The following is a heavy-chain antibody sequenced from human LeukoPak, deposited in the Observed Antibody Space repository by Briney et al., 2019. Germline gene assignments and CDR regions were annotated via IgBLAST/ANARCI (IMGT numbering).Heavy chain of an antibody. D-gene: IGHD2-2*01. CDR3: ARWGSTSCLGFCHP. CDR2: IYDSGSA. Sequence: SETLSLTCTVAGLSISTYYWRWIRQPPGKGLEWLGNIYDSGSASYNPSLKSRVTISLDTSKKQFSLKVTSVTAADTGVYHFARWGSTSCLGFCHPWGQGTLVTVSS. J-gene: IGHJ5*02. V-gene: IGHV4-59*01. CDR1: GLSISTYY.